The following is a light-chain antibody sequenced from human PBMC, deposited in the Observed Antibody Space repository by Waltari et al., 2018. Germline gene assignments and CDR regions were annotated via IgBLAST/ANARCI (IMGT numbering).Light chain of an antibody. CDR3: QSYDRSNQV. CDR1: RSYVGTSHV. Sequence: QPALTQPASVPGSPGQSLTLSCTGSRSYVGTSHVVSWYQQHPGKAPKFIIYEVSEGPSGVSNRFSGSKSGNTASLTISGLQAEDEADYYCQSYDRSNQVFGGGTKLTVL. V-gene: IGLV2-23*02. J-gene: IGLJ2*01. CDR2: EVS.